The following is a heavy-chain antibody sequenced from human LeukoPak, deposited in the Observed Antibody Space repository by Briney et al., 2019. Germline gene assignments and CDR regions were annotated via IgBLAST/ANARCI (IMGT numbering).Heavy chain of an antibody. Sequence: GGSLRLSCAASGFTFSSYWMHWVRHAPGKGLVLVSRINIDGRSTTYADSVKGRFTISRDNAKNTLYLQMNSLRAEDTAVYYCATEVPGSYYFDYWGQGTLATVST. CDR3: ATEVPGSYYFDY. CDR1: GFTFSSYW. D-gene: IGHD3-10*01. V-gene: IGHV3-74*01. J-gene: IGHJ4*02. CDR2: INIDGRST.